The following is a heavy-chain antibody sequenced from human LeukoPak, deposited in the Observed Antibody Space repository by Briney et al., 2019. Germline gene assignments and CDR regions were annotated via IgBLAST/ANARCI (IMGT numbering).Heavy chain of an antibody. CDR1: GYTFTSYG. J-gene: IGHJ5*02. CDR3: ARDEARYSSGYYPNWFDP. Sequence: ASVKVSCKASGYTFTSYGISWVRQAPEQGLEWMGWIRGYNGYTHYAHNLQGRVTMTTDTSTSTAYMELRSLRSDDTAVYYCARDEARYSSGYYPNWFDPWGQGTLVTVSS. V-gene: IGHV1-18*01. D-gene: IGHD3-22*01. CDR2: IRGYNGYT.